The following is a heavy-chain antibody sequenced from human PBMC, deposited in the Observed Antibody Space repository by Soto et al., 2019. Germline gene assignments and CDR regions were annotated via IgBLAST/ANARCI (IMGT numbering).Heavy chain of an antibody. Sequence: GGSLRLSCAAAGFTFSSYNMNWVRQAPGKGLEWVSYISSSRSTIYYADSVKGRFTISRDNAKNSLYLQMNSLRAEDTAVYYCARDPLWGTAMVLWYFDLWGLGTLVTVS. V-gene: IGHV3-48*01. CDR1: GFTFSSYN. D-gene: IGHD5-18*01. CDR2: ISSSRSTI. CDR3: ARDPLWGTAMVLWYFDL. J-gene: IGHJ2*01.